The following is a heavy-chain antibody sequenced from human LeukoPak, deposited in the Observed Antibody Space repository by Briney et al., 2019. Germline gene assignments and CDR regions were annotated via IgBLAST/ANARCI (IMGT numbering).Heavy chain of an antibody. J-gene: IGHJ4*02. CDR2: INAVDTNT. V-gene: IGHV3-23*01. CDR3: AKVRGDHVHLQDDFDY. CDR1: GFIFSNYA. Sequence: GGSLRLSCVASGFIFSNYAMTWVRQAPGKGLEYVSTINAVDTNTYYADSVKGRVTISRDNSKNTLYLQMDSLRAEDTAMYYCAKVRGDHVHLQDDFDYWGQGTLVTVSS. D-gene: IGHD2-21*02.